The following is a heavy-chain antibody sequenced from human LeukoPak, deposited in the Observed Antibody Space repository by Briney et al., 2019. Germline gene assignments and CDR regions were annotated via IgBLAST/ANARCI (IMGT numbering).Heavy chain of an antibody. J-gene: IGHJ4*02. V-gene: IGHV1-69*06. CDR1: GGTFSSYA. D-gene: IGHD3-22*01. CDR2: IIPIFGTA. Sequence: GSSVKVSCKASGGTFSSYAISWVRQAPGQGLEWMGGIIPIFGTANYAQKFQGRVTITADKSTSTAYMELSSLRSEDTAVYYCARTYYYDSSNYPFDYWGQGTLVTVSS. CDR3: ARTYYYDSSNYPFDY.